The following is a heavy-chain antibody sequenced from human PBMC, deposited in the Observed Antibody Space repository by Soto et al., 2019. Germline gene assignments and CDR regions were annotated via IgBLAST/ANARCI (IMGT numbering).Heavy chain of an antibody. Sequence: QVQLVQSGAEVKKPGSSVKVSCKASGGTFSSYAISWVRQAPGQGLEWMGGIIPIFGTANYAQKFQGRVTITADESTSTDYMELSSLRSEDTAVYYCARGGWDTAMVNDYYGMDVWGQGTTVTVSS. CDR1: GGTFSSYA. CDR2: IIPIFGTA. V-gene: IGHV1-69*12. CDR3: ARGGWDTAMVNDYYGMDV. D-gene: IGHD5-18*01. J-gene: IGHJ6*02.